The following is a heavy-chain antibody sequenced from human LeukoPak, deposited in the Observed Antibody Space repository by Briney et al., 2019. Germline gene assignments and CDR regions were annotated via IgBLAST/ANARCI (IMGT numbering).Heavy chain of an antibody. Sequence: GGSLRLSCAASGFTFSSYEMNWVRQAPGKGLEWVSYISSSGSTIYYADSVKGRFTISRDNSKNTLYLQMNSLRAEDTAVYYCAKSSDIPAAIANYFDYWGQGTLVTVSS. V-gene: IGHV3-48*03. D-gene: IGHD2-2*02. CDR2: ISSSGSTI. J-gene: IGHJ4*02. CDR1: GFTFSSYE. CDR3: AKSSDIPAAIANYFDY.